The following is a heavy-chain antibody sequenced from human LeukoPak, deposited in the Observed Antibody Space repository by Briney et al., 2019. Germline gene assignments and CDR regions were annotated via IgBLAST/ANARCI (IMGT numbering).Heavy chain of an antibody. CDR3: ARDLEYCSGGSCYNYNWFDP. D-gene: IGHD2-15*01. V-gene: IGHV1-69*08. J-gene: IGHJ5*02. Sequence: SVKASCKASGGTFSSYTISWVRQAPGQGLEWMGRIIPILGTANYAQKFQGRVTITADKSTSTAYMELSSLRSEDTAVYYCARDLEYCSGGSCYNYNWFDPWGQGTLVTVSS. CDR2: IIPILGTA. CDR1: GGTFSSYT.